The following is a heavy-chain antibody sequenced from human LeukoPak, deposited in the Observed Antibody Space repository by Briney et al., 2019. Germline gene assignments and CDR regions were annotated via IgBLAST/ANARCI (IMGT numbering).Heavy chain of an antibody. J-gene: IGHJ6*03. D-gene: IGHD2-8*02. CDR1: GGSFSDYY. V-gene: IGHV4-34*01. CDR2: INHSGST. CDR3: ARVGTDASGYYYMDV. Sequence: PSETLSLTCAIYGGSFSDYYWAWIRQPPGKGLKWIGEINHSGSTDYNPSLKSRVTISVDTSKNQFSLKLSSVTAADTAVYFCARVGTDASGYYYMDVWGKGTTVTVSS.